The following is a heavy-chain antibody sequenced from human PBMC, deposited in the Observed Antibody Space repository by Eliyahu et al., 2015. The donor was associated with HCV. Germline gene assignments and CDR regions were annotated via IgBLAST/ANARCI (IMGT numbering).Heavy chain of an antibody. Sequence: EVQVVESGGGLVKPGGSLRLSCAASGLNFNYAWMXWVRLTXGKGLEWVGRIRGESHGGTTEYAAPVKGRFIISRDNSNNMAFLQMTSLKSDDTAVYYCVTGDGLALELVYWGQGALVTVSS. CDR3: VTGDGLALELVY. J-gene: IGHJ4*02. V-gene: IGHV3-15*07. D-gene: IGHD1-7*01. CDR2: IRGESHGGTT. CDR1: GLNFNYAW.